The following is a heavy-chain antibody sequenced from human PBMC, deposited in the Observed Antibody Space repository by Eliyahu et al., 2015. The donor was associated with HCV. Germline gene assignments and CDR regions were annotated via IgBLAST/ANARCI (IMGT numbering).Heavy chain of an antibody. D-gene: IGHD3-3*01. Sequence: EVQLVESGGGLVKPGXSLRLSCXASGFTFSNAWMNWVRQAPGKGLEWVGRIKSKSDGGTTDYAAPVKGRFTLSRDDSKNTLYLQMNSLKTEDTAVYYCTTPLRFLLYYGMDVWGQGTTVTVSS. CDR2: IKSKSDGGTT. J-gene: IGHJ6*02. V-gene: IGHV3-15*01. CDR3: TTPLRFLLYYGMDV. CDR1: GFTFSNAW.